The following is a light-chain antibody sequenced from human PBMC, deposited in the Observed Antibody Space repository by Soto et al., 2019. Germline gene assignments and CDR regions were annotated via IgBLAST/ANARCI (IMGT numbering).Light chain of an antibody. CDR1: QSVNSDY. J-gene: IGKJ3*01. CDR3: QQYGGSPFT. CDR2: AAS. V-gene: IGKV3-20*01. Sequence: EIVLTQSPGTLSLSPGERATLSCRASQSVNSDYLAWYQQKPGQAPRLLIYAASSRATGIPDRFSGSGSGTDFTLPITRLEPEDFAVYFCQQYGGSPFTFGTGTKVD.